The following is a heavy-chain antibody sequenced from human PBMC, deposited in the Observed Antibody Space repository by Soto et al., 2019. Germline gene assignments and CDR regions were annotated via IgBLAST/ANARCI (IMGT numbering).Heavy chain of an antibody. J-gene: IGHJ4*02. CDR3: EHRIYYDYGDY. CDR2: IYWDDDT. V-gene: IGHV2-5*02. Sequence: QITLKESGPTLVKPTQTLTLTCTFFGFSLSTSGVGVGCIRQPPGKALEWLALIYWDDDTRSSPSLKSRLTLTTDASKNQVVLTTTNMDPVATATYYCEHRIYYDYGDYGGQGTLVTVSS. CDR1: GFSLSTSGVG. D-gene: IGHD3-10*01.